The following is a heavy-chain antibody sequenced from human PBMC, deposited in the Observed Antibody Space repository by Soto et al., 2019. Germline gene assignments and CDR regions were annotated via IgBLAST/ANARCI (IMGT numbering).Heavy chain of an antibody. J-gene: IGHJ4*02. D-gene: IGHD3-22*01. V-gene: IGHV1-3*01. CDR1: GYSLISYS. CDR2: IDAGSDNT. Sequence: ASVKVSCKASGYSLISYSIHWVRQAPGQRLEWMGWIDAGSDNTKYSQKFQGRVTITRDTSASTFYMELSSLTSEDTAMYYCAREGGNDNSGYYGYWGQGTLVTVSS. CDR3: AREGGNDNSGYYGY.